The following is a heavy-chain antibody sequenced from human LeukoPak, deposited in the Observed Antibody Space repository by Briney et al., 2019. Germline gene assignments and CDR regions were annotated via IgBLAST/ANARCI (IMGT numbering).Heavy chain of an antibody. J-gene: IGHJ5*02. Sequence: SETLSLTCSVSGGSINSGNYYWGWIRQPPGKGLEWIGSISYSGNTYYNPSLKSRVTISVDTSKNQFSLKLSSVTAADTAVYYCARYGARPVRFDPWGQGTLVTVSS. V-gene: IGHV4-39*07. CDR2: ISYSGNT. CDR3: ARYGARPVRFDP. D-gene: IGHD6-6*01. CDR1: GGSINSGNYY.